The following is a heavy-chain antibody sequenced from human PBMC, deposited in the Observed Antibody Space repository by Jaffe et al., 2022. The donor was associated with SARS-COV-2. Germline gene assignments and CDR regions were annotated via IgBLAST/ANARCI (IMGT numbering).Heavy chain of an antibody. Sequence: DVQLVESGGGLVKPGGSLRLSCSASGFSFSSYTLNWVRQPPGKGLQWVSSITVSSDYKYYADSVKGRFTISRDNANNFLYLHMNSLRADDTAVYYCSPLGLTDLWGQGTLVTVSS. V-gene: IGHV3-21*06. CDR3: SPLGLTDL. CDR1: GFSFSSYT. CDR2: ITVSSDYK. J-gene: IGHJ4*02. D-gene: IGHD1-26*01.